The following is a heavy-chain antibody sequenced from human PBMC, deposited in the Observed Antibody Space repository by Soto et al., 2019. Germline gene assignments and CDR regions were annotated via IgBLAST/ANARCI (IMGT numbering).Heavy chain of an antibody. CDR3: ARGDYYDTSGPFSDAFDI. J-gene: IGHJ3*02. V-gene: IGHV3-13*04. Sequence: GGSLRLSCAASGFTFISYDMHWVRQATGKGLEWVSAIGTAGDTYYPGSVKCRFTISRDNAKNSLYLQMNSLRAEDTAVYFCARGDYYDTSGPFSDAFDIWGQGTMVTVSS. CDR1: GFTFISYD. CDR2: IGTAGDT. D-gene: IGHD3-22*01.